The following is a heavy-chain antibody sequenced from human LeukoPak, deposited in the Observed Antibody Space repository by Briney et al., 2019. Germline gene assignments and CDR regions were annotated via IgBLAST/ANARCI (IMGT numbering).Heavy chain of an antibody. Sequence: GGSLRLSCAASGFTFSSYGMHWVRQAPGKGLEWVAVISYDGSNKYYADSVKGRFTISRDNSKNTLYLQMNSLRAEDTAVYYCAKELSETWIQLWARLFDYWGQGTLVTVSS. CDR2: ISYDGSNK. CDR1: GFTFSSYG. D-gene: IGHD5-18*01. V-gene: IGHV3-30*18. CDR3: AKELSETWIQLWARLFDY. J-gene: IGHJ4*02.